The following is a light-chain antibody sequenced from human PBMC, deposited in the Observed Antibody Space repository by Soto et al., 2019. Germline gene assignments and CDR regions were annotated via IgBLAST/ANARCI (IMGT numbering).Light chain of an antibody. Sequence: EIVLTQSPATLSLSPGERATLSCRASQSVSSYLAWCQQKPGQAPRLLIYDASNRATGIPARFSGSGSGTDFTLTISSLEPEDFAVYYCQQRSNWPGTFGQGTKVDIK. CDR1: QSVSSY. J-gene: IGKJ1*01. V-gene: IGKV3-11*01. CDR2: DAS. CDR3: QQRSNWPGT.